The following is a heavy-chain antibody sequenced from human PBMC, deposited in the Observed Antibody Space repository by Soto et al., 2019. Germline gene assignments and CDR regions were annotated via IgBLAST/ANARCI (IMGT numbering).Heavy chain of an antibody. V-gene: IGHV1-58*01. D-gene: IGHD3-22*01. Sequence: VKVSGRGSGFTFTSSAAPWLQQTRGQRLKWIGWIVVGSGNTNYAQKFQERVTITRDMSTSTAYMELSSLRSEDTAVYYCAADPYYYDSSDYSHPPGGMDVWGQGTTVTVSS. CDR3: AADPYYYDSSDYSHPPGGMDV. J-gene: IGHJ6*02. CDR1: GFTFTSSA. CDR2: IVVGSGNT.